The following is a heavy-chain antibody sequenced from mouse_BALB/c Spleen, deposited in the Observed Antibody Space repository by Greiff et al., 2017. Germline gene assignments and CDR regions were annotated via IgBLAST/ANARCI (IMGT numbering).Heavy chain of an antibody. V-gene: IGHV5-6-5*01. J-gene: IGHJ4*01. Sequence: EVQVVESGGGLVKPGGSLKLSCAASGFTFSSYAMSWVRQTPEKRLEWVASISSGGSTYYPDSVKGRFTISRDNARNILYLQMSSLRSEDTAMYYCARGDGYYTSAMDYWGQGTSVTVSS. D-gene: IGHD2-3*01. CDR1: GFTFSSYA. CDR3: ARGDGYYTSAMDY. CDR2: ISSGGST.